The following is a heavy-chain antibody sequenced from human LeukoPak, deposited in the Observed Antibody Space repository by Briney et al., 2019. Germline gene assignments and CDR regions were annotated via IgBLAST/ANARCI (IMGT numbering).Heavy chain of an antibody. CDR1: GFTFSTFA. CDR3: ARAGRDSSGYWDY. CDR2: IFPSGGEI. V-gene: IGHV3-23*01. Sequence: GGSLRLSCAASGFTFSTFAMIWVRQPPGKGLEWVSSIFPSGGEIHYADSVRGRFTISRDNSKSTLSLQMNSLRVEDTAVYYCARAGRDSSGYWDYWGQGILVTVSS. D-gene: IGHD3-22*01. J-gene: IGHJ4*02.